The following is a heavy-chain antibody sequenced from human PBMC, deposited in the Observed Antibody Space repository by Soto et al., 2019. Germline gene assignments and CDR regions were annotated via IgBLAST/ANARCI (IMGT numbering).Heavy chain of an antibody. CDR2: IDPSDSYT. J-gene: IGHJ6*02. Sequence: ESLKISCKGSGYSFTSYWISCVRQMPGKGLEWMGRIDPSDSYTNYSPSFQGHVTISADKSISTAYLQWSSLKASDTAMYYCARHGIVVVPAAHYYGMDVWGQGTTVTVYS. V-gene: IGHV5-10-1*01. CDR3: ARHGIVVVPAAHYYGMDV. CDR1: GYSFTSYW. D-gene: IGHD2-2*01.